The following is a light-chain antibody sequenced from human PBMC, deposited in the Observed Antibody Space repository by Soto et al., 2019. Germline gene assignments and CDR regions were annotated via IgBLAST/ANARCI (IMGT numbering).Light chain of an antibody. V-gene: IGKV3-20*01. CDR3: QEYGTSRT. CDR2: GAS. CDR1: ESINSNN. J-gene: IGKJ1*01. Sequence: EIVLTQSPGTLSLSPGDRATLSCRASESINSNNLAWYQQKPGQAPRLLVYGASSRAAGIPDRFSGSGSGTDFTRTISRLEPEDFALYYCQEYGTSRTFGQGTKVEIK.